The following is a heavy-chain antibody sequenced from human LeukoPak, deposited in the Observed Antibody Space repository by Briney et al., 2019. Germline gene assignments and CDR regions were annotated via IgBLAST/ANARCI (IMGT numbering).Heavy chain of an antibody. V-gene: IGHV3-30*04. D-gene: IGHD6-13*01. J-gene: IGHJ4*02. CDR2: ISYDGSNK. Sequence: PGGSLRLSCAASGFTFSSYAMHWVRQAPGKGLEWVAVISYDGSNKYYADSVKGRFTISRDNSKNTLYLQMNSLRAEDTAVYYCARGYRSSWYPPGDYWGQGTLVTVSS. CDR3: ARGYRSSWYPPGDY. CDR1: GFTFSSYA.